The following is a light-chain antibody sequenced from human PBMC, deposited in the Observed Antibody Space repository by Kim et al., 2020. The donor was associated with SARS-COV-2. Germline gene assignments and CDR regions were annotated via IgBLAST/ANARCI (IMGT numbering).Light chain of an antibody. J-gene: IGKJ2*03. CDR3: QQTYRIPYS. CDR1: ETVDTS. V-gene: IGKV1-39*01. Sequence: DIQLTQSPPSLSASVGDRVIITCRTSETVDTSLNWYRQKPGKAPEALIFGTSSLQTGVPSRFSGSRSGPDFTLTISSLQPEDFASYFCQQTYRIPYSFGQGTKLEIK. CDR2: GTS.